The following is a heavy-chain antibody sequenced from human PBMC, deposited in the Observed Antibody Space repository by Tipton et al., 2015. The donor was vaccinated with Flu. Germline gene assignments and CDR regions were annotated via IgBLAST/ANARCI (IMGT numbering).Heavy chain of an antibody. D-gene: IGHD5-24*01. CDR2: ISSSSSYI. J-gene: IGHJ4*02. Sequence: SLRLSCAASGFTFSSYSMNWVRQAPGKGLEWVSSISSSSSYIYYADSVKGRFTISRDNAKNSLYLQMNSLRAEDTAVYYCAREGALEKRWLQPIDYWGQGTLVTVSS. CDR3: AREGALEKRWLQPIDY. V-gene: IGHV3-21*01. CDR1: GFTFSSYS.